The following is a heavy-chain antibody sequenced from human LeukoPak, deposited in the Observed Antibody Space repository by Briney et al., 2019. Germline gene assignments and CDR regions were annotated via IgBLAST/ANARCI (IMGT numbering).Heavy chain of an antibody. CDR1: GYTFTSYG. D-gene: IGHD3-22*01. Sequence: GASVKVSCKASGYTFTSYGISWMRQAPGQGLEWMGWISAYNGNTNYAQKLQGRVTMTTDTSTSTVYMELSSLRSEDTAVYYCARGRNYYDSSRYYYEGDAFDIWGQGTMVTVSS. CDR3: ARGRNYYDSSRYYYEGDAFDI. V-gene: IGHV1-18*01. CDR2: ISAYNGNT. J-gene: IGHJ3*02.